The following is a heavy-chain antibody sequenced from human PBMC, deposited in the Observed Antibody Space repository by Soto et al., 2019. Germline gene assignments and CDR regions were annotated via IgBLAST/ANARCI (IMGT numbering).Heavy chain of an antibody. CDR3: VKDRAGKVAGVFDY. CDR2: INWHGGNV. Sequence: PGGSLRLSCAASGFTFDATAMHWVRQVPGKGLEWVAGINWHGGNVGYVDSVKGRFTISRDNAKSSLSLQMNSLRPEDTALYYCVKDRAGKVAGVFDYWGQGALVTVSS. D-gene: IGHD6-19*01. V-gene: IGHV3-9*01. CDR1: GFTFDATA. J-gene: IGHJ4*02.